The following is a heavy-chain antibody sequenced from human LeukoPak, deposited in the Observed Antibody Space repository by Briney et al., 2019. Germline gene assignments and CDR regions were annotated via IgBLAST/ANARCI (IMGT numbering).Heavy chain of an antibody. Sequence: SETLSLTCTVSGGSISTYYWSWIRQAPGKGLEWIGYIYYSGSTSYNPSLKSRLTISIDTSKTQFYLKLSSVTAADTAVYYCARVVYSGSWGYFDYWGQGILVTVSS. CDR3: ARVVYSGSWGYFDY. V-gene: IGHV4-59*01. CDR1: GGSISTYY. D-gene: IGHD3-10*01. CDR2: IYYSGST. J-gene: IGHJ4*02.